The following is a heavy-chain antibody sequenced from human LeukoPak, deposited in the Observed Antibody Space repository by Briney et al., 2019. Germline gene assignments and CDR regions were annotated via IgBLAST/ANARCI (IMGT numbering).Heavy chain of an antibody. Sequence: GGSLRLSCAASGFTFSSYGMHWVRQAPGKGLEWVAFIRYDGSNKYYADSVKGRFTISRDNSKNTLYLQMNSLRAEDTAVYYCAKDAARITMIVVVMFFDYWGQGTLVTVSS. CDR1: GFTFSSYG. V-gene: IGHV3-30*02. J-gene: IGHJ4*02. CDR2: IRYDGSNK. CDR3: AKDAARITMIVVVMFFDY. D-gene: IGHD3-22*01.